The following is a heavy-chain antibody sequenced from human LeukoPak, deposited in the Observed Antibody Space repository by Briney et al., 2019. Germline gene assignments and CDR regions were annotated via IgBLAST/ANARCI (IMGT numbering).Heavy chain of an antibody. CDR2: ISGSGIST. CDR3: AKSPYNWNPGIDY. Sequence: GGSLRLSCAASGFTFSNYAMSWVRQAPGKGLEWVSDISGSGISTYYADSVKGRFTISRDNSKNTLYLQMNSLRTEDTAVYYCAKSPYNWNPGIDYWGQGTLVTVSS. J-gene: IGHJ4*02. D-gene: IGHD1-20*01. CDR1: GFTFSNYA. V-gene: IGHV3-23*01.